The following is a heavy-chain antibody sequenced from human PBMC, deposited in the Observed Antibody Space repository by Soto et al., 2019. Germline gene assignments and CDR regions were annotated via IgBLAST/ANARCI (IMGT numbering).Heavy chain of an antibody. Sequence: QITLKESGPTLVKSTQTLTLTCSFSGFSLRNGGVGVGWIRQPPGKALEWVALIYWNDDKRYSPFLKNRLNHIKDTFKDQVVLTMTNVDPVDTATYYCAHKLDTVDWFGPWGQGILVTVSS. CDR2: IYWNDDK. J-gene: IGHJ5*02. D-gene: IGHD5-18*01. V-gene: IGHV2-5*01. CDR3: AHKLDTVDWFGP. CDR1: GFSLRNGGVG.